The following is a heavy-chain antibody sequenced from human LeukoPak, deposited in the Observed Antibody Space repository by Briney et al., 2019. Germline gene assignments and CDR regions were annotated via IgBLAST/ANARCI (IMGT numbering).Heavy chain of an antibody. CDR2: ISGSGGST. J-gene: IGHJ5*02. Sequence: GGSLRLSCAASGFTFSSYAMSWVRQAPGKGLEWVSAISGSGGSTYYADSVKGRFTISRDNSKNTLYLQMNSLRAEDTAVYYCAKEGYYCSSTSCPNWFDPWGQGTLITVSS. CDR3: AKEGYYCSSTSCPNWFDP. V-gene: IGHV3-23*01. CDR1: GFTFSSYA. D-gene: IGHD2-2*01.